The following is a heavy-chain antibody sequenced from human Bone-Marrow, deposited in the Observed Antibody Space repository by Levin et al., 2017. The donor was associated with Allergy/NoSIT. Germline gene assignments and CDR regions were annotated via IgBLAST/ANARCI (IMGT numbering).Heavy chain of an antibody. CDR3: ARDWYSSSSAWFDP. D-gene: IGHD6-6*01. Sequence: GESLKISCAASGFTFSSYSMNWVRQAPGKGLEWVSSISSSSSYIYYADSVKGRFTISRDNAKNSLYLQMNSLRAEDTAVYYCARDWYSSSSAWFDPWGQGTLVTVSS. CDR2: ISSSSSYI. J-gene: IGHJ5*02. V-gene: IGHV3-21*01. CDR1: GFTFSSYS.